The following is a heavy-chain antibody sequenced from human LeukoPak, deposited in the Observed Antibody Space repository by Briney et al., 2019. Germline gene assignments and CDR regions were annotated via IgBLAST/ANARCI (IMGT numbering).Heavy chain of an antibody. CDR1: GFTFSSYW. J-gene: IGHJ6*03. CDR3: AGDSIQLVSWYYYYYMDV. D-gene: IGHD6-6*01. Sequence: QAGGSLRLSCAASGFTFSSYWMRGVRQAPGKGLEWGANIKQDGSEKYYVDSVKGRFTISRDNAKNSLYLQMNSLRAEDTAVYYCAGDSIQLVSWYYYYYMDVWGKGTTVTVSS. CDR2: IKQDGSEK. V-gene: IGHV3-7*01.